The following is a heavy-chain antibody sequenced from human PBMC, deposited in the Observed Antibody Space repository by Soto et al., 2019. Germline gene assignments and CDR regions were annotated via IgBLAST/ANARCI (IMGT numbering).Heavy chain of an antibody. CDR1: GYSFTTYA. J-gene: IGHJ4*02. CDR2: INAGNGYT. V-gene: IGHV1-3*01. D-gene: IGHD3-10*01. CDR3: ARGVAGYYASGSYTPPIGY. Sequence: GASVKVSCKTSGYSFTTYAIHWVRQAPGQRLDWMGWINAGNGYTKYSQKFQARVTITRDTSASTAYMELSSLRSEDTAVYYCARGVAGYYASGSYTPPIGYWGQGTLVTGSS.